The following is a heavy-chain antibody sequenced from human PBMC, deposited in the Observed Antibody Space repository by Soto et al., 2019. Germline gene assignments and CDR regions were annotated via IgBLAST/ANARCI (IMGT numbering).Heavy chain of an antibody. CDR3: AGGRGRQQLVMSYYYGMDV. V-gene: IGHV4-34*01. J-gene: IGHJ6*01. CDR2: INHSGST. Sequence: SETLSLTCAVYGGSFSGYYWRWIRQPPGKGLEWIGEINHSGSTNYNPSLKSRVTISVDTSKNQFSLNLSSVTAADTAVYYCAGGRGRQQLVMSYYYGMDVWGQGTKVT. CDR1: GGSFSGYY. D-gene: IGHD6-13*01.